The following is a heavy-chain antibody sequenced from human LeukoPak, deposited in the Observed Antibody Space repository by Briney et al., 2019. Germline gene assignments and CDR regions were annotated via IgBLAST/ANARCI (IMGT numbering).Heavy chain of an antibody. CDR2: INPNSGGT. Sequence: ASVKLSCKASGYTFTGYYMHWVRQAHGQGLEWMGCINPNSGGTNYAQKFQGSVTMTRDTSISTAYMELSRLRSDDTAVYYCGRDPRITMIVVPRGPFDYWGQGTLVTVSS. V-gene: IGHV1-2*02. CDR1: GYTFTGYY. J-gene: IGHJ4*02. D-gene: IGHD3-22*01. CDR3: GRDPRITMIVVPRGPFDY.